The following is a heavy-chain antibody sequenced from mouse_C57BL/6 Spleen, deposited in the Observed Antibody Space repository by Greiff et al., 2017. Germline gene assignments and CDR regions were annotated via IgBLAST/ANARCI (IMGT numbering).Heavy chain of an antibody. CDR2: ISSGSSTI. J-gene: IGHJ2*01. V-gene: IGHV5-17*01. Sequence: EVKLVESGGGLVKPGGSLKLSCAASGFTFSDSGMHWVRQAPEKGLEWVAYISSGSSTIYYADTVKGRFTISRDNAKNTLFLQMTSLRSEDTAMYYCATFDYWGQGTTLTVSS. CDR3: ATFDY. CDR1: GFTFSDSG.